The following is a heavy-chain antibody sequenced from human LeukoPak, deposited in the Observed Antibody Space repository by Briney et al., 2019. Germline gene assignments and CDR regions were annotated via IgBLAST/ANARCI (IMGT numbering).Heavy chain of an antibody. CDR1: GYTFTSYG. V-gene: IGHV1-18*04. Sequence: ASVKVSCKASGYTFTSYGISWVRQAPGQGLEWMGWISAYNGNTNYAQKLQGRVTMNTDTSTSTAYMELRSLRSDDTAVYYCARDLRVAVAGRFFDYWGQGTLVTVSS. CDR3: ARDLRVAVAGRFFDY. J-gene: IGHJ4*02. D-gene: IGHD6-19*01. CDR2: ISAYNGNT.